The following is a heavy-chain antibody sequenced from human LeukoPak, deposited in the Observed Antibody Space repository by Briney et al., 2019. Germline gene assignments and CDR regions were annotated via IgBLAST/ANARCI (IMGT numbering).Heavy chain of an antibody. CDR3: ARDLHYYDSSGYYIFDY. V-gene: IGHV1-18*01. D-gene: IGHD3-22*01. CDR2: ISAYNGNT. J-gene: IGHJ4*02. Sequence: ASVKVSCKASGYTFTSYGISWVRQAPGQGLEWMGWISAYNGNTNYAQKLQGRVTVTTDTSTSTAYMELRSLRSDDTAVYYCARDLHYYDSSGYYIFDYWGQGTLVTVSS. CDR1: GYTFTSYG.